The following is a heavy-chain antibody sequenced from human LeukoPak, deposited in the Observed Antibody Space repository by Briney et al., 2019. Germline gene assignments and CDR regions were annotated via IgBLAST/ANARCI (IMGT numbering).Heavy chain of an antibody. CDR3: ARDWAY. J-gene: IGHJ4*02. D-gene: IGHD3-16*01. Sequence: GGSLRLSCVASGLTFSRYWMSWVRQAPGKGLEWVANIKEEGSAKYYVDSVKGRFTIFRDNAKNSLYLQINNLRAEDTAVYYCARDWAYWGQGTLVIVST. CDR2: IKEEGSAK. V-gene: IGHV3-7*03. CDR1: GLTFSRYW.